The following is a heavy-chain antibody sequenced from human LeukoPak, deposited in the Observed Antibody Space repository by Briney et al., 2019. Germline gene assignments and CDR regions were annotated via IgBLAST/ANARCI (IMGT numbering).Heavy chain of an antibody. V-gene: IGHV3-33*06. CDR1: GFTFSSNG. Sequence: GGSLRLSCAASGFTFSSNGMHWVRQAPGKGLEWVAVIWYNGSKKYYADSVKGRFTISRDNSKNTLYLQMNSLRAEDTAVYYCAKEGLLWFGESKKGNWFDPWGQGTLVTVSS. CDR2: IWYNGSKK. D-gene: IGHD3-10*01. CDR3: AKEGLLWFGESKKGNWFDP. J-gene: IGHJ5*02.